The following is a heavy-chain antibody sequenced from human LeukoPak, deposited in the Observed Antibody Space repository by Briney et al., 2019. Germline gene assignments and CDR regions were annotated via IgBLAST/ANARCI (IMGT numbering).Heavy chain of an antibody. CDR3: ARDRYYDSSGYIYFYGMDV. CDR2: MSVYNENT. V-gene: IGHV1-18*01. CDR1: GYTFTNYG. J-gene: IGHJ6*02. D-gene: IGHD3-22*01. Sequence: ASVKVSCKASGYTFTNYGFSWVRQAPGQGLEWMGWMSVYNENTNYALKFQGRLTMTTDTSTSTAYMELWGLRSDDTAVYYCARDRYYDSSGYIYFYGMDVWARGPRSPSP.